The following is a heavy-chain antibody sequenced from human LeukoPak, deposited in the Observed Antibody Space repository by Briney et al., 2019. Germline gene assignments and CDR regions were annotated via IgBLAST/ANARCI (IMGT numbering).Heavy chain of an antibody. CDR3: AGDYYGSGSYPTPDY. V-gene: IGHV3-13*01. J-gene: IGHJ4*02. D-gene: IGHD3-10*01. Sequence: GGSLRLSCAASGFTFSSYDMHWVRRATGKGLEWVSAIGTAGDTYYPGSVKGRFTISRDNAKNSLYLQMNSLRAEDTAVYYCAGDYYGSGSYPTPDYWGQGTLVTVSS. CDR2: IGTAGDT. CDR1: GFTFSSYD.